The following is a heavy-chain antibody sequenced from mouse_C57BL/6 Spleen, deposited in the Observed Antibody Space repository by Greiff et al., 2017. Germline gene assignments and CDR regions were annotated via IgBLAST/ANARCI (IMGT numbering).Heavy chain of an antibody. CDR3: ARGGDGYYEAWFAY. CDR1: GYTFTSYD. CDR2: IYPRDGST. Sequence: QVHVKQSGPELVKPGASVKLSCKASGYTFTSYDINWVKQRPGQGLEWIGWIYPRDGSTKYNEKFKGKATLTVDTSSSTAYMELHSLTSEDSAVYFCARGGDGYYEAWFAYWGQGTLVTVSA. D-gene: IGHD2-3*01. V-gene: IGHV1-85*01. J-gene: IGHJ3*01.